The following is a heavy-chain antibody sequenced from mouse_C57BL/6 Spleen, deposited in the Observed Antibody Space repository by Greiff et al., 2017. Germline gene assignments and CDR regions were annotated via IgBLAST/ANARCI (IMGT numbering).Heavy chain of an antibody. D-gene: IGHD1-1*01. CDR1: GYTFTSYG. V-gene: IGHV1-81*01. J-gene: IGHJ2*01. CDR2: IYPSSGNT. Sequence: VKLQESGAELARPGASVKLSCKASGYTFTSYGISWVKQRTGQGLEWIGEIYPSSGNTYYNAKFKCKAILTADKSSRTAYMELRSQTSEDSAVYFCASIPPYGSSLYCFDYGGQSTTRSFST. CDR3: ASIPPYGSSLYCFDY.